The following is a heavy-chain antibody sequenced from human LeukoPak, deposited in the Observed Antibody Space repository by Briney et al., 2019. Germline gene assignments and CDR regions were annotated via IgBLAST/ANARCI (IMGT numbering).Heavy chain of an antibody. D-gene: IGHD6-13*01. CDR3: ARVGPARSWYIESAFDI. J-gene: IGHJ3*02. V-gene: IGHV3-48*01. CDR1: GFTFSSYS. CDR2: ISSSSSTI. Sequence: HPGGSLRLSCAASGFTFSSYSMNWVRQAPGKGLEWVSYISSSSSTIYYADSVKGRFTISRDNAKNSLYLQMNSLRAEDTAVYYCARVGPARSWYIESAFDIWGQATMVTVSS.